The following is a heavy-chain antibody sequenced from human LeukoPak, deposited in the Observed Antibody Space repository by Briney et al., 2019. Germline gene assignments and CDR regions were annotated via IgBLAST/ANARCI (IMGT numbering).Heavy chain of an antibody. Sequence: PGGSLRLSCAASGFTFSSYAMSWVRQAPGKGLEWVSAFTGSSGRTYYADSVEGRFTISRDNSKNTLSLQMNSLRAEGTAVYYCAKRGHYDSSNSYAPFDHWGQGTLVTVSS. CDR1: GFTFSSYA. D-gene: IGHD3-22*01. CDR2: FTGSSGRT. CDR3: AKRGHYDSSNSYAPFDH. V-gene: IGHV3-23*01. J-gene: IGHJ4*02.